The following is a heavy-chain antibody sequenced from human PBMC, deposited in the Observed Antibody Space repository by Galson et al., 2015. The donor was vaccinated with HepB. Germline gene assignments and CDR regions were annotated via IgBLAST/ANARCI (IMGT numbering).Heavy chain of an antibody. V-gene: IGHV3-23*01. CDR3: AKGRGSSGWYLYDY. D-gene: IGHD6-19*01. Sequence: SLRLSCAAPGFTFSSYAMNWVRQAPGKGLEWVSSISDSGGSTYYADSVKGRFIISRDNSKNTLYLQMSSLRADDTAVYYCAKGRGSSGWYLYDYWGQGTLVTVSS. CDR2: ISDSGGST. CDR1: GFTFSSYA. J-gene: IGHJ4*02.